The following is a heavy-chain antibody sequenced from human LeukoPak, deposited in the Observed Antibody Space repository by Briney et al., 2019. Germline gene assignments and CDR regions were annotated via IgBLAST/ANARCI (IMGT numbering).Heavy chain of an antibody. CDR3: ARGPTHLYYGMDV. D-gene: IGHD1-1*01. CDR2: IGVAGDT. CDR1: GFTVSNSD. Sequence: PGGSLRLSCAASGFTVSNSDIHWVRQSTGGGLEWVSTIGVAGDTYYSASVEGRFTISRDNARNSLFLQMFSLKAEDTAVYYCARGPTHLYYGMDVWGPGTTVTVSS. J-gene: IGHJ6*02. V-gene: IGHV3-13*01.